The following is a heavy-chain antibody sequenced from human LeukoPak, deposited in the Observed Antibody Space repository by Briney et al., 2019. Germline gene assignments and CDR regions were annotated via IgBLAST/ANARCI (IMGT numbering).Heavy chain of an antibody. D-gene: IGHD6-6*01. CDR1: GYTFTSYY. CDR2: INPSGGST. V-gene: IGHV1-46*01. CDR3: ARDHIIAARLVYYYYGMDV. Sequence: ASVKVSCKASGYTFTSYYMHWVRQAPGQGLEWMGIINPSGGSTSYARKFQGRVTMTRDTSTSTVYMELSSLRSEDTAVYYCARDHIIAARLVYYYYGMDVWGQGTTVTVSS. J-gene: IGHJ6*02.